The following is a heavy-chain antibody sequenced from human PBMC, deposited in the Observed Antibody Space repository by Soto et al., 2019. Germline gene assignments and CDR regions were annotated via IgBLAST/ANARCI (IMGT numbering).Heavy chain of an antibody. CDR1: GGTFSSYA. CDR3: ASSRYYYDSSGYYFYFDY. V-gene: IGHV1-69*01. J-gene: IGHJ4*02. D-gene: IGHD3-22*01. Sequence: QVQLVQSGAEVKKPGSSVKVSCKASGGTFSSYAISWVRQVPGQGLEWMGGIIPIFGTANYAQKFQGRVTITADESTSTAYMELSSLRSEDTAVYYCASSRYYYDSSGYYFYFDYWGQGTLVTVSS. CDR2: IIPIFGTA.